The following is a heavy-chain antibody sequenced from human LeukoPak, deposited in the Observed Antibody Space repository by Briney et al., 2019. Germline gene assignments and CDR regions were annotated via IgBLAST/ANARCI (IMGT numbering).Heavy chain of an antibody. D-gene: IGHD2-2*01. J-gene: IGHJ3*02. Sequence: SETLSLTCTVSGGSISSYYWSWIRQPPGKGLEWIGYIYYSGSTNYNPSLKSRVTISVDTSKNQFSLKLSSVTAADTAVYYCARDKGSLGYCSSTSCYARAFDIWGQGTMVTVSS. CDR1: GGSISSYY. CDR2: IYYSGST. CDR3: ARDKGSLGYCSSTSCYARAFDI. V-gene: IGHV4-59*12.